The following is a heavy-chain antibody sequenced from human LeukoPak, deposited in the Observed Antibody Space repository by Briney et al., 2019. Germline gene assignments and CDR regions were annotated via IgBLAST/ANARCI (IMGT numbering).Heavy chain of an antibody. CDR2: ISSGGRTI. CDR3: ARDRNDFWSGYDC. D-gene: IGHD3-3*01. J-gene: IGHJ4*02. CDR1: GFTFSSYE. Sequence: GGSLRLSCVASGFTFSSYEMNWVRQAPGKGLEWLSYISSGGRTIYYADSVKGRFTISRDNAKNSLYLQMNSLRADDTAVYYCARDRNDFWSGYDCWGQGTLVTVSS. V-gene: IGHV3-48*03.